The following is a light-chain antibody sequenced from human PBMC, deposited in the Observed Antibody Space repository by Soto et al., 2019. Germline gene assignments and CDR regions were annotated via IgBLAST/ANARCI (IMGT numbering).Light chain of an antibody. J-gene: IGKJ4*01. Sequence: EIVMTQSPDTLSVSPGERATLSCRASQSVSSNLAWYQQKPGQAPRLLIYGASTRATGIPARFSGVGSGTEFTLTISSLQSVDFAVYYCQQYNSWPPLTFGGGTKVEIK. CDR2: GAS. CDR3: QQYNSWPPLT. CDR1: QSVSSN. V-gene: IGKV3-15*01.